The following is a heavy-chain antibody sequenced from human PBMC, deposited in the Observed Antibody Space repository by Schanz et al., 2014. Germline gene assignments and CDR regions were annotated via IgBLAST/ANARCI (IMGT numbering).Heavy chain of an antibody. CDR1: GASFSGYY. J-gene: IGHJ3*02. CDR3: ARGPPMRPDVYAFDI. V-gene: IGHV4-34*01. D-gene: IGHD3-16*01. Sequence: QVQLQQWGAGLLKPSETLSLTCAVYGASFSGYYWSWIRQPPGKGLEWIGEINHSGSTNYNPSLKSRVTISVDPSKNPFPLKLTSVTAADTAVYYCARGPPMRPDVYAFDIWGHGTMVTVSS. CDR2: INHSGST.